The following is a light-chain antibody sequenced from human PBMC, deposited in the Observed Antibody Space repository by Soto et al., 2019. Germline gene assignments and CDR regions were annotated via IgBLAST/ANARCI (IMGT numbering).Light chain of an antibody. V-gene: IGKV1-39*01. CDR3: QQIYSIPIT. CDR2: AAS. J-gene: IGKJ5*01. Sequence: DIQMTQSPSTLSASVGDRVTITCRTSQSLSSDLNWYQQKAGKAPKLLIYAASSLQSGVPSRFSGSGSGTHFTLTISSLQPEDFATYYCQQIYSIPITFGQGTRLEIK. CDR1: QSLSSD.